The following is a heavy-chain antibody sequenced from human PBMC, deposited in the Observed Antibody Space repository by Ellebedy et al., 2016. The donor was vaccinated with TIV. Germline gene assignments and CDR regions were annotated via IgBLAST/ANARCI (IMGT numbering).Heavy chain of an antibody. CDR2: IHSTGRT. V-gene: IGHV4-30-4*01. Sequence: MPSETLYLTCTVSGGSVTSADYQWTWIRQPPGKGLEWIGYIHSTGRTHYNPSLESRTTISMDTSKNQFSLELTSVTAADTAIYYCARDLRGPTNWFDSWGQGTLVIVS. J-gene: IGHJ5*01. CDR3: ARDLRGPTNWFDS. CDR1: GGSVTSADYQ.